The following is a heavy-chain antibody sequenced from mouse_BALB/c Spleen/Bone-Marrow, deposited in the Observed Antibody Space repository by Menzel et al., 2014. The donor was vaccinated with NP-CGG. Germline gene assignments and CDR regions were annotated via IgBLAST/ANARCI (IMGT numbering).Heavy chain of an antibody. Sequence: DVKLVESGGGLVMPGGSLKLSCAASGFTFSSYALSWVRQTPEKRLEWVATITIGSSYTFYPDSVRGRFTISRDNAKNTLYLQMSSLRSEDTAMYYCARRGENSLLRPRYFDVWGAGTTVTVSS. CDR3: ARRGENSLLRPRYFDV. CDR1: GFTFSSYA. D-gene: IGHD1-2*01. CDR2: ITIGSSYT. V-gene: IGHV5-9-1*01. J-gene: IGHJ1*01.